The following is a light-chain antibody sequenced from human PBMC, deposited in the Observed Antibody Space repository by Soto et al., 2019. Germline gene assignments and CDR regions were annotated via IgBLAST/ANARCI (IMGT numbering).Light chain of an antibody. CDR2: EVT. J-gene: IGLJ1*01. V-gene: IGLV2-23*02. CDR1: SSDVGLYDL. Sequence: QSALTQPASVSGSPGQSITISCTGTSSDVGLYDLVSWYQQHPGKAPKLVMFEVTKRPSGVSDRFSGSKSGNTASLTISGLQAEDEADYYYCSNGIRPYVFGTGTKLTVL. CDR3: CSNGIRPYV.